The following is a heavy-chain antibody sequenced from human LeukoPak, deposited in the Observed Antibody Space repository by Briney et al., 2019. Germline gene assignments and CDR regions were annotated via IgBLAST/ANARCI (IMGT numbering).Heavy chain of an antibody. CDR2: MNPNSGNT. J-gene: IGHJ4*02. CDR3: ARDMGPMEYYFDY. Sequence: GASVKVSCKASGYTFTSYDINWVRQATGQGLEWMGWMNPNSGNTGYAQKFQGRVTMTRDMSTSTVYMELSSLRSEDTAVYYCARDMGPMEYYFDYWGQGTLVTVSS. V-gene: IGHV1-8*02. D-gene: IGHD3-10*01. CDR1: GYTFTSYD.